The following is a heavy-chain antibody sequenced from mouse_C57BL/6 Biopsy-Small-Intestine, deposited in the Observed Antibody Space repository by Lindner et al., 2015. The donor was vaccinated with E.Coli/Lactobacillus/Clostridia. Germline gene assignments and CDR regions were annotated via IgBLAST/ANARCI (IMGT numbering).Heavy chain of an antibody. CDR1: GYSFTNYG. V-gene: IGHV1-81*01. D-gene: IGHD1-1*02. CDR3: VREGGGSGSPYNVFGD. CDR2: ISPYSGNT. J-gene: IGHJ4*01. Sequence: SVKVSCKASGYSFTNYGISWVRQAPGQGLEWMGWISPYSGNTNYAQNVQGRVTLTTDTSTSTASMELRSLRFDDTAVYFCVREGGGSGSPYNVFGDWGQGTLVTVSS.